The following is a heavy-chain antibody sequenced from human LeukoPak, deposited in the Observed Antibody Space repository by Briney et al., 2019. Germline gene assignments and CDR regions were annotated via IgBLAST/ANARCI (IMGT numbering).Heavy chain of an antibody. Sequence: PGGSLRLSCAASGFSFSDYWMSWVRQSPEKGLEWVASINHNGNVNYYVDSVKGRFTISRDNAKNSLYLQMSNLRAEDTAVYFCARGGGLDVWGQGATVTVSS. CDR3: ARGGGLDV. D-gene: IGHD3-16*01. J-gene: IGHJ6*02. CDR2: INHNGNVN. V-gene: IGHV3-7*03. CDR1: GFSFSDYW.